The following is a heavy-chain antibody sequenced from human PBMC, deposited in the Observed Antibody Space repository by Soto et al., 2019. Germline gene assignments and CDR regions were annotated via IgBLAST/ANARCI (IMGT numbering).Heavy chain of an antibody. D-gene: IGHD3-16*01. V-gene: IGHV3-30*19. CDR3: ARWGTTGGFDL. Sequence: QVQLVESGGGVVQPGASLRLSCAASGFRFKSFVMHWVRQAPGKGLEWVAFTSYDGNNKDYGDSVKGRFTVSRDNSQNTLHLQMDFLRPADTAFYYCARWGTTGGFDLWGQGTLVAVSS. CDR2: TSYDGNNK. J-gene: IGHJ4*02. CDR1: GFRFKSFV.